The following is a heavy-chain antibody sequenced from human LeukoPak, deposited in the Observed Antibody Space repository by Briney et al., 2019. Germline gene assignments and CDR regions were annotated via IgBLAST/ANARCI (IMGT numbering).Heavy chain of an antibody. D-gene: IGHD2-8*01. CDR2: ITPIFGTP. CDR3: VSTKYYYYYYMDV. CDR1: GGTFTNHA. J-gene: IGHJ6*03. Sequence: ASVKVSCKPPGGTFTNHAISWVRQAPGQGLGWTGGITPIFGTPKYAQKFQGRLTISTDESTSTAYMELSSLTSEDTAVYYCVSTKYYYYYYMDVWGKGTTVTVSS. V-gene: IGHV1-69*05.